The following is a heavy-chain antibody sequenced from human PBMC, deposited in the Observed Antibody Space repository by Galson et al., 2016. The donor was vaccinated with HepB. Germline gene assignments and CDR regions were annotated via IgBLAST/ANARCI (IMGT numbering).Heavy chain of an antibody. CDR3: AKDVYTSGSEYGMDV. D-gene: IGHD3-10*01. CDR1: GFFFSNYG. J-gene: IGHJ6*02. V-gene: IGHV3-30*18. Sequence: SLRLSCAASGFFFSNYGMHWVRQAPGKGLAWVAVVSYDGYSKYYADSVKGRFTISRDNSKTTMYQQMNSLRVEDTAVYYCAKDVYTSGSEYGMDVWGQGTTVTVSS. CDR2: VSYDGYSK.